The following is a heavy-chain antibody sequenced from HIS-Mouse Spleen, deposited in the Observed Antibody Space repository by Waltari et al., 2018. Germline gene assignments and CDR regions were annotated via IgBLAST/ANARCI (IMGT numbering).Heavy chain of an antibody. V-gene: IGHV4-31*03. CDR2: IDYSGSN. D-gene: IGHD3-3*01. CDR1: GGSISSGGYY. CDR3: ARSPYYDFWSGYSDNWFDP. Sequence: QVQLQESGPGLVKPSQTLSLTCTFSGGSISSGGYYWSWIRQHPGKGLEWIGYIDYSGSNCYSPSRKSRVTVSGDTPKNQFSLKLGSVTAADTAGYYCARSPYYDFWSGYSDNWFDPWGQGTLVTVSS. J-gene: IGHJ5*02.